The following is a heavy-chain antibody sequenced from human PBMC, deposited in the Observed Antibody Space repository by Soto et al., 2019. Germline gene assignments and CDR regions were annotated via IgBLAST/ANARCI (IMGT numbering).Heavy chain of an antibody. CDR2: IYYSGST. D-gene: IGHD2-15*01. J-gene: IGHJ4*02. CDR3: ARQPQAASLDY. CDR1: GGSISSSSYY. V-gene: IGHV4-39*01. Sequence: SETLSLTCTVSGGSISSSSYYWGWIRQPPGKGLKWIGSIYYSGSTYYNPSLKSRVTISVDTSKNQFSLKLSSVTAADTAVYYCARQPQAASLDYWGQGTLVTVSS.